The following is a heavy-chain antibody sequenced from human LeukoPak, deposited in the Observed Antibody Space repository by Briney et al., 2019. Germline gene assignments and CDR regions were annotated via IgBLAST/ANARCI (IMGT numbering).Heavy chain of an antibody. CDR1: GYTFTSYA. CDR3: ARAASLDY. D-gene: IGHD2-2*01. Sequence: GASVKVSCKASGYTFTSYAMNWVRQAPGQGLEWMGWINTNTGKPTYAQGFTGRFVFSLDSSVSTAYLPINSLNAEGTAVYYCARAASLDYWGQGTLVTVSS. CDR2: INTNTGKP. J-gene: IGHJ4*02. V-gene: IGHV7-4-1*02.